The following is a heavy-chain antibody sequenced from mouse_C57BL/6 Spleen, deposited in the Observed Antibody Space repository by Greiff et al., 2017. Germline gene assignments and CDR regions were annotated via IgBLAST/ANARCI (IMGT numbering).Heavy chain of an antibody. Sequence: LQQPGAELVMPGASVKLSCKASGYTFTSYWMHWVKQRPGQGLEWIGEIDPSDSYTNYNQKFKGKSTLTVDKSSSTAYMQLSSLTSEDSAVYYCARGYYSLYYYAMDYWGQGTSVTVSS. CDR3: ARGYYSLYYYAMDY. D-gene: IGHD2-12*01. CDR1: GYTFTSYW. J-gene: IGHJ4*01. CDR2: IDPSDSYT. V-gene: IGHV1-69*01.